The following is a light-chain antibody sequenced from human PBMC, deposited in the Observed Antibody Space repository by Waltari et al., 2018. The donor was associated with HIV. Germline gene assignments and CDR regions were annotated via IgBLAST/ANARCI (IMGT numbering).Light chain of an antibody. CDR3: AAWDVSLNGLV. V-gene: IGLV1-44*01. J-gene: IGLJ2*01. CDR1: RSNIGSKT. CDR2: SND. Sequence: QSVLTQPPSASGTPGQRVTISCSGSRSNIGSKTVNWYQQLPGTAPKLLIYSNDQRPSVVPDRCSGSKSGTSASLAISGLQSEDEAGYYCAAWDVSLNGLVFGGGTKLTVL.